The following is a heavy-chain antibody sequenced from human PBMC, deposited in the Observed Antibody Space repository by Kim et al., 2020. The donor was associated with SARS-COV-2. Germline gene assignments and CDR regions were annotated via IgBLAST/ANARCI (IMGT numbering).Heavy chain of an antibody. CDR3: GRADYGNNQVDF. CDR1: GFSFRNYY. CDR2: ISRSSETI. D-gene: IGHD4-17*01. J-gene: IGHJ4*02. V-gene: IGHV3-48*04. Sequence: GGSLRLSCAVSGFSFRNYYMNWVRQAPGKGLEWVSYISRSSETIYYADSVKGRFTISRDNAENSLYLQMNSLRAEDTAVYYCGRADYGNNQVDFFGQGTL.